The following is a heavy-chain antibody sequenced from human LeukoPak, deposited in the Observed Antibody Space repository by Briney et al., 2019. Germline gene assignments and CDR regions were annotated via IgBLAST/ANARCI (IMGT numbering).Heavy chain of an antibody. J-gene: IGHJ4*02. CDR2: IIPIFGTA. CDR1: GGTFSSYA. CDR3: ARVGYDILTGYYNSHLDY. D-gene: IGHD3-9*01. Sequence: SVKVSCKASGGTFSSYAISWVRQAPGQGLEWMGEIIPIFGTANYAQKFQGRVTITTDESTSTAYMELSSLRSEDTAVYYCARVGYDILTGYYNSHLDYWGQGTLVTVSS. V-gene: IGHV1-69*05.